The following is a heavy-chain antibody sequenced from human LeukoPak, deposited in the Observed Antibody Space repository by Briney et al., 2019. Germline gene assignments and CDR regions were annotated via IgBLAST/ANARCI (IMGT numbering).Heavy chain of an antibody. CDR2: MNPNSGKT. J-gene: IGHJ4*02. D-gene: IGHD6-13*01. CDR1: GYTFTSSD. V-gene: IGHV1-8*01. CDR3: ARGRPGLASAGTYDF. Sequence: ASVKVSCKASGYTFTSSDIDWVRQAPGQGLEWMGWMNPNSGKTGSARKFQGRVAMTKNISISTAYIEVSSLGYEDTATYYCARGRPGLASAGTYDFWGQGTLITVSS.